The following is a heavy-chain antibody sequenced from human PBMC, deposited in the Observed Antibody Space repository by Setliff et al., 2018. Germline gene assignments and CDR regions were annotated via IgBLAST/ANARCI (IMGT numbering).Heavy chain of an antibody. CDR2: ISSSGSLI. CDR1: GFTFSDYY. CDR3: ATKAVAGT. D-gene: IGHD6-19*01. J-gene: IGHJ4*02. V-gene: IGHV3-11*01. Sequence: GGSLRLSCATSGFTFSDYYMSWIRQTPGKGLEWVAYISSSGSLIYYPDSVKGRFTISRDNAKKSVDLQMNSLRAEDTAVYYCATKAVAGTGGQGTLVTVPS.